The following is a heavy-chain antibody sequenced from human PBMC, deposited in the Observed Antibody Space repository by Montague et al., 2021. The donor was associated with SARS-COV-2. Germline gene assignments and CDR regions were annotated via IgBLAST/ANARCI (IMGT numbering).Heavy chain of an antibody. CDR2: INQRGRT. Sequence: SETLSLTCAVYGGSFSGYYWSWIRQPPEKGLEWIGEINQRGRTNSNPSLKSRVIISVDTSKNQFSLKLSSVTAADTAVYYCARRGSSVWGVTVSAELDYWGQGILVIVSS. J-gene: IGHJ4*02. CDR1: GGSFSGYY. D-gene: IGHD3-10*01. V-gene: IGHV4-34*01. CDR3: ARRGSSVWGVTVSAELDY.